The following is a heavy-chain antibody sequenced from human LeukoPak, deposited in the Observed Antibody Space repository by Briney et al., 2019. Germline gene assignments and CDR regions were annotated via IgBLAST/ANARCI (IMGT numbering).Heavy chain of an antibody. CDR2: ISVGSDYI. CDR3: ARLRRNSDRSGYYYYYDY. V-gene: IGHV3-21*01. J-gene: IGHJ4*02. D-gene: IGHD3-22*01. CDR1: GYTFSSYS. Sequence: PGGSLRLSFAASGYTFSSYSINWVRQAPAKGLERVSSISVGSDYIYHADSVRGRFSISRDDDRNSLYLQMDSLRGDDTDVYYCARLRRNSDRSGYYYYYDYWGQGTLVTVSS.